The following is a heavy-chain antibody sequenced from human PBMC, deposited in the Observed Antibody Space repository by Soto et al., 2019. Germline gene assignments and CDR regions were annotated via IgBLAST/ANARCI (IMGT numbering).Heavy chain of an antibody. Sequence: QVQLQESGPGLVKPSETLSLTCTVSGGSISSYYWSWIRQPPGKGLEWIGYIYYSGSTNYNPALRRRVIISVDTTKNQFSLKLSSVTAADTAVYYCERGRSGWLINQLRTAFDIWGQGTMVTVSS. J-gene: IGHJ3*02. CDR3: ERGRSGWLINQLRTAFDI. CDR1: GGSISSYY. CDR2: IYYSGST. D-gene: IGHD2-2*01. V-gene: IGHV4-59*01.